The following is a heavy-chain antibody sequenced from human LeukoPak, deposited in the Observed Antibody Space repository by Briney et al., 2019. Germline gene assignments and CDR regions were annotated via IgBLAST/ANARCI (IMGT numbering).Heavy chain of an antibody. CDR1: GFAFSTYS. CDR2: ISRNSRYI. J-gene: IGHJ4*02. CDR3: AKDGGVLYGVDY. Sequence: GGSLRLSCAASGFAFSTYSMNWVRQAPGKGLEWVSSISRNSRYIYYADSVKGRFTVSRDNSKNTLYLQMNSLRTEDTAVYYCAKDGGVLYGVDYWGQGTLVTASS. V-gene: IGHV3-21*01. D-gene: IGHD4/OR15-4a*01.